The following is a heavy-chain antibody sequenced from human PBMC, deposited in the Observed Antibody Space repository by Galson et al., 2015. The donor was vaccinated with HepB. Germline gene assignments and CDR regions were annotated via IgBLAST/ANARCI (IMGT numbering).Heavy chain of an antibody. CDR3: ARETDTMVRGVIPLDV. Sequence: SLRLSCAASGFTFSDYYMSWIRQAPGKGLEWVSYISSSGSTIYYADSVKGRFTISRDNAKNSLYLQMNSLRAEDTAVYYCARETDTMVRGVIPLDVWGQGTTVTVSS. CDR1: GFTFSDYY. J-gene: IGHJ6*02. V-gene: IGHV3-11*01. D-gene: IGHD3-10*01. CDR2: ISSSGSTI.